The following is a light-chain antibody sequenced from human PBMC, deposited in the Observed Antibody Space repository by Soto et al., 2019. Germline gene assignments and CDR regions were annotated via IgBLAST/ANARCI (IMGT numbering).Light chain of an antibody. CDR3: GSWDSSLSAYV. CDR2: DDN. Sequence: QSVLTQPPPVSAAPGQKVTISCSVSSSNIGGNSVSWYQQLPGTAPKLLIYDDNKRPSGIPDRFSGSKSGTSATLGITGFQTGDEADYYCGSWDSSLSAYVFGTGTKATVL. CDR1: SSNIGGNS. J-gene: IGLJ1*01. V-gene: IGLV1-51*01.